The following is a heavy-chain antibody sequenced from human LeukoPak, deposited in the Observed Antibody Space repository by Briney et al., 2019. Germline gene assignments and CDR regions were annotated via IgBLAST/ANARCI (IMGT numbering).Heavy chain of an antibody. Sequence: PGGSLRLSCVASGFTVSSHYMNWVRQAPGKGLEWVSSISGSGGSTYYADSVKGRFTISRDNSKNTLYLQMNSLRAEDTAVYYCAKGQYQLEADYWGQGTLVTVSS. CDR2: ISGSGGST. V-gene: IGHV3-23*01. D-gene: IGHD5-24*01. J-gene: IGHJ4*02. CDR3: AKGQYQLEADY. CDR1: GFTVSSHY.